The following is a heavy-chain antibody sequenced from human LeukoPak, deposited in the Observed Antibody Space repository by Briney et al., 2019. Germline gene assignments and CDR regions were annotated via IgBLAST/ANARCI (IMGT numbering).Heavy chain of an antibody. J-gene: IGHJ4*02. Sequence: GGSLRLSCAASGFTFTTYGLHWVRQAPGKGLEWVSVIFSDGSSYYTDSVKGRFSISIDISKNTLYLQMNSLRAEDTAMYYCARKTPSGGWNFDYWGQGTLVTVSS. CDR3: ARKTPSGGWNFDY. D-gene: IGHD6-19*01. CDR2: IFSDGSS. V-gene: IGHV3-53*01. CDR1: GFTFTTYG.